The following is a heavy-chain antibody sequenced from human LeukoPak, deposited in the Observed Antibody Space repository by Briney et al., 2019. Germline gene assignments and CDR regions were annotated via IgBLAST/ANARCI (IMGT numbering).Heavy chain of an antibody. CDR3: ARVTLRGSKYNWFDP. CDR1: GGTFSSHV. V-gene: IGHV1-69*04. D-gene: IGHD1-26*01. J-gene: IGHJ5*02. Sequence: ASVKVSCKASGGTFSSHVISWVRQAPGQGLEWMGRTTPILGTTNYAQKFQGRVTITADKSTSTAYMELSSLRSEDTAVYYCARVTLRGSKYNWFDPWGQGTLVTVSS. CDR2: TTPILGTT.